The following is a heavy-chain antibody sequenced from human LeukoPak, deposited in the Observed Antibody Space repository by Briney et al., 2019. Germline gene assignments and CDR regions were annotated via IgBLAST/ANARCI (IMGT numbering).Heavy chain of an antibody. CDR3: ARLLAKKGRRFDAFDI. CDR1: GGSISSSSYY. V-gene: IGHV4-39*01. Sequence: PSETLSLTCTVSGGSISSSSYYWGWIRQPPGKGLEWIGSIFYSGSTFYNPTLKSRVTMSVDTSKNQFSLRLSSVTAADTAVYYCARLLAKKGRRFDAFDIWGQGTMVTVSS. CDR2: IFYSGST. D-gene: IGHD3-16*01. J-gene: IGHJ3*02.